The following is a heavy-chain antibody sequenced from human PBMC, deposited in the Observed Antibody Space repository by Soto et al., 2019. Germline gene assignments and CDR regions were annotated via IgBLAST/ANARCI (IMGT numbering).Heavy chain of an antibody. J-gene: IGHJ4*02. V-gene: IGHV3-23*01. CDR2: ISGSGGST. Sequence: GGSLRLSCAASGFTFSSYAMSWVRQAPGKGLEWVSAISGSGGSTYYADSVKGRFTISRDNSKNTLYLQMNSLRAEDTAVYYCAKDKVDYGDLSFEFDYWGQGTLVTVSS. CDR1: GFTFSSYA. D-gene: IGHD4-17*01. CDR3: AKDKVDYGDLSFEFDY.